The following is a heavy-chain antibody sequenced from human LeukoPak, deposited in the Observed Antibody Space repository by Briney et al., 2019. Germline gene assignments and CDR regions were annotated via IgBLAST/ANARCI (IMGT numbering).Heavy chain of an antibody. D-gene: IGHD5-12*01. CDR1: GFTFSSYS. V-gene: IGHV3-48*02. CDR3: ARDRVGYPKYYFDY. Sequence: GGSLRLSCAASGFTFSSYSMNWVRQAPGKGLEWVSYVSSSSSAIYYADSVKGRFTISRDNAKNSLYLQMNSLTDDDTAVYYCARDRVGYPKYYFDYWGQGTLVTVSS. CDR2: VSSSSSAI. J-gene: IGHJ4*02.